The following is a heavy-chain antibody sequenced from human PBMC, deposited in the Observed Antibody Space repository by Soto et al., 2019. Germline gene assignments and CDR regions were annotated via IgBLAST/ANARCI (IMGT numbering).Heavy chain of an antibody. CDR1: GGTFSSYA. D-gene: IGHD3-10*02. Sequence: QVQLVQSGAEVKKPGSSVKVSCKASGGTFSSYAISWVRQAPGQGLEWMGGIIPIFGTANYAQKFQGRVTITADESSSTAYMELSSLRSEDTAVYYCASSTQVFGFSPSGRYYYYGMDVWGQGTTVTVSS. CDR2: IIPIFGTA. J-gene: IGHJ6*02. V-gene: IGHV1-69*01. CDR3: ASSTQVFGFSPSGRYYYYGMDV.